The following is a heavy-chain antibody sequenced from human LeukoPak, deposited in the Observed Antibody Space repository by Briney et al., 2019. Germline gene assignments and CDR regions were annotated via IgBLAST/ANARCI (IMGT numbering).Heavy chain of an antibody. CDR1: GYSISSGYY. CDR2: IYHSGST. Sequence: PSETLSLTCAVSGYSISSGYYWGWIRQPPGKGLEWIGSIYHSGSTYYNPSLKSRVTISVNTSKNQFSLKLSSATAADTAVYYCARQNVVVPAAILGFDIWGQGTMVTVSS. V-gene: IGHV4-38-2*01. D-gene: IGHD2-2*01. J-gene: IGHJ3*02. CDR3: ARQNVVVPAAILGFDI.